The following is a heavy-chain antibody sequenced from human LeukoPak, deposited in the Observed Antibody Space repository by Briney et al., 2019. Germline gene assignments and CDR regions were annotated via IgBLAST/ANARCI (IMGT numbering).Heavy chain of an antibody. D-gene: IGHD5-24*01. CDR2: ISAYNGNT. Sequence: ASVKVSCKASGYTFTSYGISWVRQAPGQGLEWMGWISAYNGNTNYAQKFQGRVTMTTDTSTSTAYMELRSLRSDDTAVYYCARGLQENLAWLKAFSAFDFWGQGTMVTVSS. V-gene: IGHV1-18*01. CDR3: ARGLQENLAWLKAFSAFDF. CDR1: GYTFTSYG. J-gene: IGHJ3*01.